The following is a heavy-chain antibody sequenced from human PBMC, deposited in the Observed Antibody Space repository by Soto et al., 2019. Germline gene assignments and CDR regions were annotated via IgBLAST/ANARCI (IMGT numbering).Heavy chain of an antibody. Sequence: QVQLVQSGAEVKKPGASVKVSCKVSGYTLTELSMHWVRQAPGKGLVWMGGFDPEDGETIYAQKCQGRVTMTEDTSTDTAYMELSSLRSEDTAVYYCATDRGYDYGDSTQGGFGYWGQGTLVTVSS. CDR3: ATDRGYDYGDSTQGGFGY. D-gene: IGHD4-17*01. CDR1: GYTLTELS. CDR2: FDPEDGET. V-gene: IGHV1-24*01. J-gene: IGHJ4*02.